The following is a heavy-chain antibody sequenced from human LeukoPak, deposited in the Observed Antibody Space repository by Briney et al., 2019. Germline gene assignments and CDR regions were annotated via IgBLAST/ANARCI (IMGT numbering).Heavy chain of an antibody. J-gene: IGHJ3*02. CDR1: GYTFTSYG. CDR2: ISAYNGNT. V-gene: IGHV1-18*01. D-gene: IGHD5-24*01. Sequence: ASVEVSCKASGYTFTSYGISWVRQAPGQGLEWMGWISAYNGNTNYAQKLQGRVTTTTDTSTSTAYMELRSLRSDDTAVYYCARVLEMATTLRSDAFDIWGQGTMVTVSS. CDR3: ARVLEMATTLRSDAFDI.